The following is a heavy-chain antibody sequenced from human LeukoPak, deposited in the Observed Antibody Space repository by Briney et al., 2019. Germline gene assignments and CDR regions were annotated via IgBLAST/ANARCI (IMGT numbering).Heavy chain of an antibody. CDR1: GGTFSSYA. Sequence: SVKVSCKASGGTFSSYAISWVRQAPGQGLEWMGGIIPIFGTANYAQKFQGRVTITADESTSTAYIELSSLRSEDTAVYYCARGQQLDDLYYYYYGMDVWGQGTTVTVSS. V-gene: IGHV1-69*13. CDR2: IIPIFGTA. J-gene: IGHJ6*02. CDR3: ARGQQLDDLYYYYYGMDV. D-gene: IGHD6-13*01.